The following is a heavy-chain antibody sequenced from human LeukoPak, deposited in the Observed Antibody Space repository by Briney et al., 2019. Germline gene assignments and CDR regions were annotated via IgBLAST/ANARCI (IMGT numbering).Heavy chain of an antibody. V-gene: IGHV4-30-2*01. Sequence: PSQTLSLTCTVSGGSISSGGYYWSWIRQPPGKGLEWIGYIYHSGSTYYNPSLKSRVTISVDRSKNQFSLKLSSVTAADTAVYYCARDRRGAALDYWGQGTLVTVSS. CDR3: ARDRRGAALDY. D-gene: IGHD6-6*01. CDR1: GGSISSGGYY. J-gene: IGHJ4*02. CDR2: IYHSGST.